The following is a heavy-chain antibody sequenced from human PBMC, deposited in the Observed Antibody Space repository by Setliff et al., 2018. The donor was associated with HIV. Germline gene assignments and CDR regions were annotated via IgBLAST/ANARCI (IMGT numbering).Heavy chain of an antibody. Sequence: SETLSLTCAVYGGYFSGYYWSWIRQPPGKGLEWIGEINDSGSTNNNPSLKSRVAMSVDTSKNQFSLKLSSVTAADTAVYYCARDLRGDSVPATAAKSFDIWGQGTLVTVSS. J-gene: IGHJ3*02. CDR1: GGYFSGYY. V-gene: IGHV4-34*01. D-gene: IGHD2-21*02. CDR2: INDSGST. CDR3: ARDLRGDSVPATAAKSFDI.